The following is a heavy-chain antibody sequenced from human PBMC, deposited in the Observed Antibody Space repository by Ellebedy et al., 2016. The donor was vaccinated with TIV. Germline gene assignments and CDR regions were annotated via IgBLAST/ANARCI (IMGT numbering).Heavy chain of an antibody. D-gene: IGHD3-10*01. CDR1: GYTFTSYG. V-gene: IGHV1-18*01. CDR3: ARAGRHLWFGELDPPFDY. J-gene: IGHJ4*02. Sequence: ASVKVSXKASGYTFTSYGISWVRQAPGQGLEWMGWISAYNGNTNYAQKLQGRVTMTTDTSTSTAYMELRSLRSDDTAVYYCARAGRHLWFGELDPPFDYWGQGTLVTVSS. CDR2: ISAYNGNT.